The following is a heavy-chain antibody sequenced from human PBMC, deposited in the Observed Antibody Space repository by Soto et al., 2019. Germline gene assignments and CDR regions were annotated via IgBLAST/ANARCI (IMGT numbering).Heavy chain of an antibody. V-gene: IGHV3-66*01. D-gene: IGHD3-10*01. CDR2: IYSGGST. Sequence: PGGSLRLSCAASGFTVSSNYMSWVRQAPGKGLEWVSVIYSGGSTYYADSVNGRFTISRDNSKNTLYLQMNSLRAEDTAVYYCARDYYGSGSYYADSLDVWGQGTTVTVSS. CDR1: GFTVSSNY. J-gene: IGHJ6*02. CDR3: ARDYYGSGSYYADSLDV.